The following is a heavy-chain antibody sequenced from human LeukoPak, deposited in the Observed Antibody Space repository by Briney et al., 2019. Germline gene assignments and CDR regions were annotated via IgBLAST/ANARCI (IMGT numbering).Heavy chain of an antibody. Sequence: GGSPRLSCAASGFTFSSYWMSWVRQAPGKGLEWVANIKQDGSEKYYVDSVKGRFTISRDNAKNSLYLQMNSLRAEDTAVYYCARDQFPFGVVIDDAFDIWGQGTMVTVSS. D-gene: IGHD3-3*01. J-gene: IGHJ3*02. CDR1: GFTFSSYW. CDR3: ARDQFPFGVVIDDAFDI. V-gene: IGHV3-7*01. CDR2: IKQDGSEK.